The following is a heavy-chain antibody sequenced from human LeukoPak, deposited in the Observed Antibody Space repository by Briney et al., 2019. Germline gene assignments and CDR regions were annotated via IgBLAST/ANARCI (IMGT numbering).Heavy chain of an antibody. CDR3: AKGYYDSSGYYFDD. CDR2: IVGSGATT. J-gene: IGHJ4*02. V-gene: IGHV3-23*01. D-gene: IGHD3-22*01. Sequence: PGGSLRLSCVASGFTFSDCAMTWVRQAPGKGLEWVSTIVGSGATTYYADSVKGRFTISRDNSKNTLYLQMNSLRAEDTAVYYCAKGYYDSSGYYFDDWGQGTLVTVSS. CDR1: GFTFSDCA.